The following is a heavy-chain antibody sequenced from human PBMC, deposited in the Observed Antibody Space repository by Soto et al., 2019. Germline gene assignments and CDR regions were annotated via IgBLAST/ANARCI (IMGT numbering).Heavy chain of an antibody. V-gene: IGHV4-31*03. Sequence: QVQLQESGPGLVKPSQTLSLTCTVSGGSISSGGYYWSWIRQHPGKGLEWIGYIYYSGSTYYNPSLKSRVTISVDSSKNRFPLKLSSVTAADTAVYYCAGDYCGNGIGVDPWGQGTLVTVSS. CDR1: GGSISSGGYY. J-gene: IGHJ5*02. CDR3: AGDYCGNGIGVDP. CDR2: IYYSGST. D-gene: IGHD2-15*01.